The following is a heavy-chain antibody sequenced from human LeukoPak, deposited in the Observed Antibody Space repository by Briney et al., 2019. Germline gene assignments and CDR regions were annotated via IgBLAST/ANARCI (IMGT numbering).Heavy chain of an antibody. J-gene: IGHJ4*02. D-gene: IGHD2-15*01. V-gene: IGHV4-30-2*01. CDR3: ARDGGYFDY. Sequence: PSETLSLTCAVSGGSLSSGGYSWSWIRQPPGKGLEWIGYIYHSGSTYYNPSLKSRVTISVDRSKNQFSLKPSSVTAADTAVYYCARDGGYFDYWGQGTLVTVSS. CDR1: GGSLSSGGYS. CDR2: IYHSGST.